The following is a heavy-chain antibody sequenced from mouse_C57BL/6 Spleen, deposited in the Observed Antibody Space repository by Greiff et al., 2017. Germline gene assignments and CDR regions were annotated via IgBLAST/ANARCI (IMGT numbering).Heavy chain of an antibody. CDR1: GYAFSSSW. D-gene: IGHD1-1*01. Sequence: VQLQQSGPELVKPGASVKISCKASGYAFSSSWLNWVKPRPGKGLEWIGRIYPGDGDTNYNGKFKGKATLTADKTSSTAYRQLSSLTSEDSAVYFGARSDDCGSSYDWYFDVWGTGTTVTVSS. V-gene: IGHV1-82*01. CDR3: ARSDDCGSSYDWYFDV. CDR2: IYPGDGDT. J-gene: IGHJ1*03.